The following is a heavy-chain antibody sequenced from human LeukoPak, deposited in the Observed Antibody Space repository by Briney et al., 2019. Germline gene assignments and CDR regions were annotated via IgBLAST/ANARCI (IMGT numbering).Heavy chain of an antibody. CDR2: IRYDGSNK. D-gene: IGHD6-19*01. CDR1: GFTFSSYG. CDR3: AKDGSVAVAF. Sequence: GGSLRLSCAASGFTFSSYGMHWVRQAPGKGLEWVAFIRYDGSNKYYADSVKGRFTISRDNSKNTLYLQMSSLRAEDTAVYYCAKDGSVAVAFWGQGTLVTVSS. V-gene: IGHV3-30*02. J-gene: IGHJ4*02.